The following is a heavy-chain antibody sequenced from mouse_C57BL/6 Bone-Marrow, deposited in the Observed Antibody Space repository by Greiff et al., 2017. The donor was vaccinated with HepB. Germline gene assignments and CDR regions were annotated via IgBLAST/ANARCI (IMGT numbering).Heavy chain of an antibody. CDR1: GFTFSSYA. D-gene: IGHD3-2*02. CDR2: ISDGGSYT. CDR3: ARDSPPLDSSGYDFDY. J-gene: IGHJ2*01. V-gene: IGHV5-4*01. Sequence: DVMLVESGGGLVKPGGSLKLSCAASGFTFSSYAMSWVRQTPEKRLEWVATISDGGSYTYYPDNVKGRFTISRDNAKNNLYLQMSHLKSEDTAMYYCARDSPPLDSSGYDFDYWGQGTTLTVSS.